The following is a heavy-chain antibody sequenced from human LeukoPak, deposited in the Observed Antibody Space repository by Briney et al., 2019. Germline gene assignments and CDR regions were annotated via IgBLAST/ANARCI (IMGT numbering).Heavy chain of an antibody. CDR3: ARATYYYDSSGYYYDRAPAEYFQH. CDR2: IIPILGIA. J-gene: IGHJ1*01. Sequence: SVKVSCKASGGTFSSYAISWVRQAPGQGLEWMGRIIPILGIANYAQKFQGRVTITADKSTSTAYMELSSLRSEDTAVYYCARATYYYDSSGYYYDRAPAEYFQHWGQGTLVTVSS. CDR1: GGTFSSYA. D-gene: IGHD3-22*01. V-gene: IGHV1-69*04.